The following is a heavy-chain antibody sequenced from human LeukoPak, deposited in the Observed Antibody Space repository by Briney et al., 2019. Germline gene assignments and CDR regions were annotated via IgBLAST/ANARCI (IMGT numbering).Heavy chain of an antibody. CDR1: GFTFSSYG. CDR3: AKGRPRYYDSSGYPEYFDY. V-gene: IGHV3-30*02. Sequence: GGSLRLSCAASGFTFSSYGMHWVRQAPGKGLEWVAFIRYDGSNKYYADSVKGRFTISRDNSKNTLYLQMNSLRAEDTAVYYCAKGRPRYYDSSGYPEYFDYWGQGTLVTVSS. J-gene: IGHJ4*02. CDR2: IRYDGSNK. D-gene: IGHD3-22*01.